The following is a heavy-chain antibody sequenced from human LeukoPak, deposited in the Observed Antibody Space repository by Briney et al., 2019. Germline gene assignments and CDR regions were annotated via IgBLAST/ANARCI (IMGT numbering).Heavy chain of an antibody. CDR2: INHSGST. D-gene: IGHD6-19*01. V-gene: IGHV4-34*01. Sequence: PSETLSLTCAVYGGSFSGYYWSWIRQPPGKGLEWIGEINHSGSTDYNPSLKSRVTISVDTSKNQFSLKLSSVTAADTAVYYCARGAGYSRGWLRKNDAFDIWGQGTMVTVSS. CDR1: GGSFSGYY. CDR3: ARGAGYSRGWLRKNDAFDI. J-gene: IGHJ3*02.